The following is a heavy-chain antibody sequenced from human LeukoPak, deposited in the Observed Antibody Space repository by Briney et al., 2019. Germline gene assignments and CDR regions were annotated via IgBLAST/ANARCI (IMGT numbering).Heavy chain of an antibody. CDR2: ISGTRGTT. V-gene: IGHV3-23*01. J-gene: IGHJ4*02. CDR1: GFTFGDYA. D-gene: IGHD4-11*01. CDR3: AKSLRFEDYTNLPFDY. Sequence: GGSLRLSCTGSGFTFGDYAMSWVRQAPGKGLEWVSAISGTRGTTYYADSVKGRFSISRDNSKNTLYMEMNSLGTEDTAVYYCAKSLRFEDYTNLPFDYWGQGTLVTVSS.